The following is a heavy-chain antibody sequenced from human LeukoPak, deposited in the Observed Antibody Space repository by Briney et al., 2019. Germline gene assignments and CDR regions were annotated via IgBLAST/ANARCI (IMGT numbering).Heavy chain of an antibody. CDR3: ARDLKPLGIASAGTAFDI. J-gene: IGHJ3*02. CDR2: ISAYNGNT. V-gene: IGHV1-18*01. D-gene: IGHD6-13*01. CDR1: GYTFTSYG. Sequence: ASVKVSCKASGYTFTSYGISWVRQAPGQGLEWMGWISAYNGNTNYAQKLQGRVTMTTDTSTSTAYMELRSLRSDDTAVYYCARDLKPLGIASAGTAFDIWGQGTMVTVSS.